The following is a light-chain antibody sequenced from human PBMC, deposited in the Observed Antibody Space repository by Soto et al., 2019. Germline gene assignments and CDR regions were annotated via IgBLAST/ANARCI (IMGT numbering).Light chain of an antibody. CDR2: DNN. J-gene: IGLJ2*01. Sequence: QSVLTQPPSVSAAPGQKVTISCSGSSSNIGNQYVSWYQQLPGTAPKLLIYDNNKRPSGIPDRFSGSKSGTSAALGIAGLQTGDEADYYCGSWDSSLSAVVFGGGTKLTVL. CDR1: SSNIGNQY. CDR3: GSWDSSLSAVV. V-gene: IGLV1-51*01.